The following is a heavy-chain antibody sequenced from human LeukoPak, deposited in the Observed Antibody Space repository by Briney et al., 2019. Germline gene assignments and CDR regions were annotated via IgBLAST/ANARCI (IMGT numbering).Heavy chain of an antibody. D-gene: IGHD3-9*01. V-gene: IGHV3-9*01. CDR2: ISWNSGSI. CDR1: GFTFDDYA. Sequence: PGGSLRLSCAASGFTFDDYAMHWVRQAPGKGLEWVSGISWNSGSIGYADSVKGRFTISRDNAKNSLYLQMNSLRAEDTALYYCAKAGADILTGYEYDYWGQGTLVTVSS. CDR3: AKAGADILTGYEYDY. J-gene: IGHJ4*02.